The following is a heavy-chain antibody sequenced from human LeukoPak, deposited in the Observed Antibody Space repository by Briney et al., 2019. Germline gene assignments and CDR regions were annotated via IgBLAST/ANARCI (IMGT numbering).Heavy chain of an antibody. V-gene: IGHV4-39*01. CDR3: ARQGVTVAETFDP. Sequence: SETLSLTCTVSGDSISSSRFYWAWIRQPPGKGLEWIGSILYTGRTFYNPSLKSRVTISVDTSKNQFSLRLGSVTAADTAVYYCARQGVTVAETFDPWGQGTLVTVSS. CDR1: GDSISSSRFY. CDR2: ILYTGRT. J-gene: IGHJ5*02. D-gene: IGHD6-19*01.